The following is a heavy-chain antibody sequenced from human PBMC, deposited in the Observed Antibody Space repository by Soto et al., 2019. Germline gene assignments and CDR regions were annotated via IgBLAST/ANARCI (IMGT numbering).Heavy chain of an antibody. CDR3: ARYCSGGSCYAPFDY. Sequence: PGESLKISCKGSGYSFTSYWIGWVRQMPGKGLEWMGIIYPGDSDTRYSPSFQGQVTISADKSISTAYLQWSSLKASDTAMYYCARYCSGGSCYAPFDYWGQGTLVTVSS. CDR2: IYPGDSDT. J-gene: IGHJ4*02. CDR1: GYSFTSYW. D-gene: IGHD2-15*01. V-gene: IGHV5-51*01.